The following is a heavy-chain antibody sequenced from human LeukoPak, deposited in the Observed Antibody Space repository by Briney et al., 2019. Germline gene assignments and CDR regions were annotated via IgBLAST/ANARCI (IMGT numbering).Heavy chain of an antibody. Sequence: GGSLRLSCAASGFTFSSYGMHWVRQAPGKGLEWVAVISYDGSNKYYADSVKGRFTISRDNSKNTLYLQMNSLRAEDTAVYYCARGGMDYYDSSGPPPGQTYYYYGMDVWGQGTTVTVSS. J-gene: IGHJ6*02. CDR3: ARGGMDYYDSSGPPPGQTYYYYGMDV. CDR1: GFTFSSYG. V-gene: IGHV3-30*03. D-gene: IGHD3-22*01. CDR2: ISYDGSNK.